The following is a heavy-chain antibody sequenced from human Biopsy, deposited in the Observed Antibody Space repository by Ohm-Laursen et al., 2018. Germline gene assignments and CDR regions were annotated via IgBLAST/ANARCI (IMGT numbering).Heavy chain of an antibody. Sequence: GTLSLTCAVYGESFNGYYWSWIRQTPGKGLGWIGEINHSGRTNYNPSLKSRVTISVDTSKNQFSLKVRSVTAADTAVYYCVRGVDYYDPYHYYALDVWGQGTTATVSS. CDR1: GESFNGYY. J-gene: IGHJ6*02. CDR3: VRGVDYYDPYHYYALDV. CDR2: INHSGRT. V-gene: IGHV4-34*01. D-gene: IGHD3-22*01.